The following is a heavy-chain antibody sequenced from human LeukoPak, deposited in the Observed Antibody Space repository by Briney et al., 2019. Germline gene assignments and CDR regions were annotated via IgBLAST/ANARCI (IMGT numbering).Heavy chain of an antibody. D-gene: IGHD1-1*01. Sequence: GGSLRLSCAASGFTFSSYVMNWVRQAPGKGLEWVSGIAAGGGTYYAASVKGRFTISRDNSKNTLYLQMSSLRAEDTALYYCAKRAGTSGTMSGFDIWGQGTAVTVSS. J-gene: IGHJ3*02. CDR3: AKRAGTSGTMSGFDI. CDR2: IAAGGGT. CDR1: GFTFSSYV. V-gene: IGHV3-23*01.